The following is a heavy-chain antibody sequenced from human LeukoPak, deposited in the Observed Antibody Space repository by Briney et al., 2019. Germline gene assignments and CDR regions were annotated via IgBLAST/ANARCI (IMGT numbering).Heavy chain of an antibody. CDR2: IYYSGST. CDR3: ATDVPSEGWFDP. V-gene: IGHV4-59*01. CDR1: GGSISSYY. D-gene: IGHD2-2*01. Sequence: SETLSLTCTVSGGSISSYYWSWIRQPPGKGLEWIGYIYYSGSTNYNPSLKSRVTISVDTSKNQFSLKLSSVTAADTAVYYCATDVPSEGWFDPWGQGTLVTVSS. J-gene: IGHJ5*02.